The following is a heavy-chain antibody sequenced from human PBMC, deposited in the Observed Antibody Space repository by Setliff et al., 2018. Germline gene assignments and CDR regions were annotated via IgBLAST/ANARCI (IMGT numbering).Heavy chain of an antibody. Sequence: LSLTCTVSGGSISSGSYYWSWIRQPAGKGLEWIGRIYSSGSTKYNPSLKSRVTISGDTSKNQFSLKLSSVTAADTAVYYCARGYSGYDYLKPFDYWGQGTLVTVSS. CDR3: ARGYSGYDYLKPFDY. CDR2: IYSSGST. V-gene: IGHV4-61*02. CDR1: GGSISSGSYY. J-gene: IGHJ4*02. D-gene: IGHD5-12*01.